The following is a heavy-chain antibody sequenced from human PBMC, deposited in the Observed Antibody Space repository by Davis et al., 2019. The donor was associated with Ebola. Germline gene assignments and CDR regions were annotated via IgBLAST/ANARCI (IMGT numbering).Heavy chain of an antibody. V-gene: IGHV1-69*04. CDR2: IIPILGIA. Sequence: AASVKVSCKASGGTFSSYAISWVRQAPGQGLEWMGRIIPILGIANYAQKFQGWVTMTRDTSISTAYMELSRLRSDDTAVYYCARDRRVPYYYYGMDVWGQGTTVTVSS. D-gene: IGHD2-2*01. CDR1: GGTFSSYA. J-gene: IGHJ6*02. CDR3: ARDRRVPYYYYGMDV.